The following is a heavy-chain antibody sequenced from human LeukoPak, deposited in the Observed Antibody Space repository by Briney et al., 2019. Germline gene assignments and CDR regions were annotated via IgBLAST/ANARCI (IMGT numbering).Heavy chain of an antibody. CDR1: GFTFSSYW. CDR3: ARRGTKYCSADNCAPNWFDS. V-gene: IGHV3-74*01. Sequence: GGSLRLSCAASGFTFSSYWMHWVRQAPGKGLVWVSGINSDGSSTRYADSVKGRFTISRDNAKESLYLQMNSLRAEDTAVYYCARRGTKYCSADNCAPNWFDSWGQGTLVTVSS. J-gene: IGHJ5*01. CDR2: INSDGSST. D-gene: IGHD2-15*01.